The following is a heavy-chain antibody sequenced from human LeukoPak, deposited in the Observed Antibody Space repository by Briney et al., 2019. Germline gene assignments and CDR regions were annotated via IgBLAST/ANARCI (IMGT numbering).Heavy chain of an antibody. J-gene: IGHJ6*03. D-gene: IGHD6-19*01. CDR3: ARSSGWYLDYYYMDV. Sequence: SETLSLTCTVSGCSISSYYWSWIRQPPGKGLEWIGYIYYSGSTNYNPSLKSRVTISVDTSKNQFSLKLSSVTAADTAVYYCARSSGWYLDYYYMDVWGKGTTVTVSS. V-gene: IGHV4-59*01. CDR1: GCSISSYY. CDR2: IYYSGST.